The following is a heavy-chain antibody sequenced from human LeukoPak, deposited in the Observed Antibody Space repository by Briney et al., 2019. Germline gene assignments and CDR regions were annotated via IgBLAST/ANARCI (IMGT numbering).Heavy chain of an antibody. CDR2: INQDGRTI. V-gene: IGHV3-7*01. CDR1: GFPFSTYW. D-gene: IGHD6-13*01. Sequence: GGSLRLSCAASGFPFSTYWMNWIRQALGKGLEWVANINQDGRTINYGDPVKGRFTISRDNARNSLYLQMTSLRAEDTALYYCATDRGYSTFDYWGQGTLVTVSS. J-gene: IGHJ4*02. CDR3: ATDRGYSTFDY.